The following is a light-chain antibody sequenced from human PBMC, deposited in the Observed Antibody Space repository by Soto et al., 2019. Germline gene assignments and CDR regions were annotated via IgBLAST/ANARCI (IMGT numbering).Light chain of an antibody. J-gene: IGKJ1*01. CDR1: QSIGTW. CDR3: QQSNSYSPT. Sequence: DIQMTQSPATLSASVGDGVTITCRASQSIGTWLAWYQQKPGKAPKLLIYDASSLESGVPSRFSGSGSGTEFTLTISSLQPDDFTTYYCQQSNSYSPTFGQGTKVDI. CDR2: DAS. V-gene: IGKV1-5*01.